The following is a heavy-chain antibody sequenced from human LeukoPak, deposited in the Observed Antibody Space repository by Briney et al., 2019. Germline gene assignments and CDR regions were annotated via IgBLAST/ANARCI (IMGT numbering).Heavy chain of an antibody. CDR3: VRSGRYFGWLSPQG. CDR2: IHDSGST. CDR1: GGSLSGYY. D-gene: IGHD3-9*01. Sequence: PSETLSLTCAVYGGSLSGYYWSWIRQPPGKGLEWIGEIHDSGSTNYDPSLKSRVTISIDTSRNQFSLKLSSVTAADTAVYYCVRSGRYFGWLSPQGGGQGTLVTVSS. J-gene: IGHJ4*02. V-gene: IGHV4-34*01.